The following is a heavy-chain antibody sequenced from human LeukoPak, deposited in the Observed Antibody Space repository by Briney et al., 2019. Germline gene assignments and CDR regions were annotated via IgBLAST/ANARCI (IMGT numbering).Heavy chain of an antibody. CDR2: INPNSGGT. D-gene: IGHD6-13*01. V-gene: IGHV1-2*02. Sequence: ASVKVSCKASGYTFTGYYMHWVRQAPGQGLEWMGWINPNSGGTNYAQKFQGRVTMTRDTSISTAYMELSRLRSDDTAVYYCARAAAGAYYYYYYYMDVRRKGTTVTVSS. CDR3: ARAAAGAYYYYYYYMDV. J-gene: IGHJ6*03. CDR1: GYTFTGYY.